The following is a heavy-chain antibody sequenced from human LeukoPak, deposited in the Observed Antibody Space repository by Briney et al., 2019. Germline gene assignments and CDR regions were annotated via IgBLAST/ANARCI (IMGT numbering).Heavy chain of an antibody. CDR1: GFTFSSYG. D-gene: IGHD6-13*01. CDR2: IWYDGSSK. CDR3: ARESGRAAAGSDY. Sequence: GGSLRLSCAASGFTFSSYGMHWVRQAPGKGLEWVAVIWYDGSSKYYADSVKGRFTISRDNSKNTLYLQMNSLRAEDTAVYYCARESGRAAAGSDYWGQGTLVTVSS. V-gene: IGHV3-33*01. J-gene: IGHJ4*02.